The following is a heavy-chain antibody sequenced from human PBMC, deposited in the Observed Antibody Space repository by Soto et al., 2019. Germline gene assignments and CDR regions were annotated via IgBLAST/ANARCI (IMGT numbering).Heavy chain of an antibody. Sequence: PSETLSLTCTVSGGSISSGGYYWSWIRQHPGKGLEWIGYIYCSGSTYYNPSLKSRVTISVDTSKNQFSLKLSSVTAADTAVYYCARDQVGRVLWFGETTKKIPYYYYYYGMDVWGQGTTVIVSS. CDR1: GGSISSGGYY. CDR2: IYCSGST. CDR3: ARDQVGRVLWFGETTKKIPYYYYYYGMDV. J-gene: IGHJ6*02. D-gene: IGHD3-10*01. V-gene: IGHV4-31*03.